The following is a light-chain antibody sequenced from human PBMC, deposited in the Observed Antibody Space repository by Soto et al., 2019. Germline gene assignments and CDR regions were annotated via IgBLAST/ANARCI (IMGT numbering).Light chain of an antibody. Sequence: EIVLTQSPGTLCLSQGERATLSCRASQSVSSSYLAWYQQKPGQAPRLLIYGASSRATGIPDRFSGSGSGTDFTLTISRLEPEDFAVYYCQQYGSSPRITFGQGTRLEIK. CDR1: QSVSSSY. CDR3: QQYGSSPRIT. J-gene: IGKJ5*01. CDR2: GAS. V-gene: IGKV3-20*01.